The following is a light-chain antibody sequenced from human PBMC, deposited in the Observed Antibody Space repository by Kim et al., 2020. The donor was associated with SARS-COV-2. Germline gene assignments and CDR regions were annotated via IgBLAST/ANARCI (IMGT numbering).Light chain of an antibody. CDR1: QSISSSY. CDR2: GAS. Sequence: APGERAALSCRASQSISSSYLAWYQQKPGQAPRLLIYGASSRATGIPDRFSGSGSGTDFTLTISRLEPEDFAVYYCQQYGSSPLTFGGGTKVDIK. V-gene: IGKV3-20*01. J-gene: IGKJ4*01. CDR3: QQYGSSPLT.